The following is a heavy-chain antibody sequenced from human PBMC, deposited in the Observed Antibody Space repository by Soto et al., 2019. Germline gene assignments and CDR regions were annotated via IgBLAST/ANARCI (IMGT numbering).Heavy chain of an antibody. CDR1: GGSLYSSNW. J-gene: IGHJ5*02. V-gene: IGHV4-4*02. Sequence: SETLSLTCDVSGGSLYSSNWWTWVRPTPGKGLEWIGETHHSGSTNYNPSLKSRVTISADKSKNQFFLNLASVTAADTAMYYCTRRGGGGSGVFMFDCLDPWGQGTQVTVSS. CDR2: THHSGST. CDR3: TRRGGGGSGVFMFDCLDP. D-gene: IGHD3-3*01.